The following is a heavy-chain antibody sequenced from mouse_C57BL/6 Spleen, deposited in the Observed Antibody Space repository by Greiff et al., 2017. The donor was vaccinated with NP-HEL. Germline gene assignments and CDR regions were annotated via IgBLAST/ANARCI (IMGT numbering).Heavy chain of an antibody. Sequence: QVQLQQSGAELVKPGASVKLSCKASGYTFTSYWMHWVKQRPGRGLEWIGRIDPNSGGTKYNEKFKSKATLTVDKPSSTAYMQLSSLTSEDSAVYYCARDTTVVAEEYYFDYWGQGTTLTGSS. CDR3: ARDTTVVAEEYYFDY. CDR2: IDPNSGGT. J-gene: IGHJ2*01. CDR1: GYTFTSYW. D-gene: IGHD1-1*01. V-gene: IGHV1-72*01.